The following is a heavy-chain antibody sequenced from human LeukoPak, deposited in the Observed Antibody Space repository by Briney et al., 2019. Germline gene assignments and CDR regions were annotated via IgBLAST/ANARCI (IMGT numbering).Heavy chain of an antibody. CDR2: ISSSGSTI. J-gene: IGHJ3*02. D-gene: IGHD3-16*01. CDR1: GFTFSDYY. V-gene: IGHV3-11*04. Sequence: KPGGSLRLSXAASGFTFSDYYMSWIRQTPGKGLEWVSYISSSGSTIYYADSVKGRFTISRDNAKNSLYLQMNSLRAEDTAVYYCASMTRRQGAFDIWGQGTMVTVSS. CDR3: ASMTRRQGAFDI.